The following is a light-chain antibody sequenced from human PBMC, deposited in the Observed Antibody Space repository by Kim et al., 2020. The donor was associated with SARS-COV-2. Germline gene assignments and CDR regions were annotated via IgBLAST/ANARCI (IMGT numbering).Light chain of an antibody. CDR3: HQYIRSPYS. Sequence: LSPGERATLSCRANQRISSNYLAWYQHKPGQSPRLLIHDASNRATGIPDRFSGSGSGTDFTLTISRLEPEDFAGYYCHQYIRSPYSFGQGTKLEI. V-gene: IGKV3-20*01. CDR1: QRISSNY. CDR2: DAS. J-gene: IGKJ2*03.